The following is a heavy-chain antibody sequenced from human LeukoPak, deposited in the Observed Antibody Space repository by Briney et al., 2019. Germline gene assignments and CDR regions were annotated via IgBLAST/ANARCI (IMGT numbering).Heavy chain of an antibody. V-gene: IGHV3-23*01. CDR2: ISGSGGST. D-gene: IGHD3-16*01. CDR3: AKEVGGVLGYNWFDP. CDR1: GFTFSSYA. J-gene: IGHJ5*02. Sequence: GGSLRLSCAASGFTFSSYAMSWVRQAPGKGLEWVSAISGSGGSTYYADSVKGRFTISRDNSKNTLYLQMNSLRAEDTAVYYCAKEVGGVLGYNWFDPWGQGTLVTVFS.